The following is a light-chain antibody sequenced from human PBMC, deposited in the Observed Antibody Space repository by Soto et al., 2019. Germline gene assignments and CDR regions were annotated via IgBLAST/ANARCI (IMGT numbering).Light chain of an antibody. J-gene: IGKJ1*01. CDR1: QSVSSN. V-gene: IGKV3-20*01. CDR3: HQYAYAPWT. Sequence: EIVLTQSPATLSVSPGESATLSCRASQSVSSNLAWHQQKPGQAPRILMYNASNRASGIPDRFSGSGSGTDFTLTISRLEPEDFAVYYCHQYAYAPWTFGQGTKVDIK. CDR2: NAS.